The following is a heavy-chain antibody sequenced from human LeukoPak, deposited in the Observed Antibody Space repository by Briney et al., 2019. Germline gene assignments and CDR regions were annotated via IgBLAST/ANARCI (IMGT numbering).Heavy chain of an antibody. V-gene: IGHV3-30*03. Sequence: GRSLRLSCAASGFTFSSYGMHWVRQAPGKGLEWVAVISYDGSNKYYADSVKGRFTISRDNSKNTLYLQMNSLRAEDTAVYYCTIFDFDNWGQGTLVTVSS. J-gene: IGHJ4*02. CDR2: ISYDGSNK. D-gene: IGHD3-3*01. CDR3: TIFDFDN. CDR1: GFTFSSYG.